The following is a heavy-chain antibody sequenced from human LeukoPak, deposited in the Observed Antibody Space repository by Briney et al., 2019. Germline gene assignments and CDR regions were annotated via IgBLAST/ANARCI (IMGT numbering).Heavy chain of an antibody. J-gene: IGHJ4*02. Sequence: SETLSLTCTVSGGSISSYYWSWIRQPPGKGLEWIGYIYYSGSTNYNPSLKSRVTISVDTSKNQFSLKLSSVTAADTAVYYCARDTAYDSSGYYFDWGQGTLVTVSS. CDR1: GGSISSYY. CDR2: IYYSGST. V-gene: IGHV4-59*01. CDR3: ARDTAYDSSGYYFD. D-gene: IGHD3-22*01.